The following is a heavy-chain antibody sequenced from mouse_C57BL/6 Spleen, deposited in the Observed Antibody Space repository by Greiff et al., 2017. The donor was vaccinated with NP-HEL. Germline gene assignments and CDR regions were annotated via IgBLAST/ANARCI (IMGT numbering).Heavy chain of an antibody. J-gene: IGHJ2*01. V-gene: IGHV1S81*02. CDR2: TNPTNGRT. CDR3: ARIKKIVVTYFDY. CDR1: GYTFTSYW. D-gene: IGHD1-1*01. Sequence: QVQLQQSGAELVKAGASVKMSCKASGYTFTSYWMHWVKQRLGQGLEWFAETNPTNGRTYYNEKFKSKATLTVDKSYSTAYMLLSGPTFEDSAVYYCARIKKIVVTYFDYWGQGTTLTVSS.